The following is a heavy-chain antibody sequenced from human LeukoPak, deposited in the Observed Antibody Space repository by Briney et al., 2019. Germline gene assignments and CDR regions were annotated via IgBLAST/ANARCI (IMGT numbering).Heavy chain of an antibody. Sequence: PGGCVRLSRAASGFTLSSYAMSGVRRPRGRGREWVSAISDSGGNTYYADSVKGRFTISGHNHQHSVHLQMNSLRAEDTAEYYCAKDRRGCSGTSCYYRFDYWGPGTLVTVSS. D-gene: IGHD2-2*01. J-gene: IGHJ4*02. CDR1: GFTLSSYA. CDR2: ISDSGGNT. CDR3: AKDRRGCSGTSCYYRFDY. V-gene: IGHV3-23*01.